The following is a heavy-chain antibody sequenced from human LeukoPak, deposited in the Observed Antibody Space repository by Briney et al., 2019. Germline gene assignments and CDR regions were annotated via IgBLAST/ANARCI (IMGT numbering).Heavy chain of an antibody. J-gene: IGHJ6*03. CDR3: ARQVPYYDSSGWRRSPGYYMDV. V-gene: IGHV4-34*01. D-gene: IGHD3-22*01. CDR2: INHSGST. CDR1: GGSFSGYY. Sequence: PSETLSLTCAVYGGSFSGYYWSWIRQPPGKGLEWIGEINHSGSTNYNPSLKSRVTISVDTSKNQFSLKLSSVTAADTAVYYCARQVPYYDSSGWRRSPGYYMDVWGKGTTVTVSS.